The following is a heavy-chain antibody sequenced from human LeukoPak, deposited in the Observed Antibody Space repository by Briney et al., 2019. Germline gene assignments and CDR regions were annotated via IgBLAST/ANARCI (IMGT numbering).Heavy chain of an antibody. V-gene: IGHV1-69*04. CDR1: AGTFSSYA. D-gene: IGHD3-22*01. Sequence: SVKVSCKASAGTFSSYAISWVRQAPGQGLEWMGRIIPILGIANYAQKFQGRVTITADKSTSTAYMELRSLRSEDTAVYSCASSDDSSGYYPNYCGQGTLVTVSS. CDR3: ASSDDSSGYYPNY. J-gene: IGHJ4*02. CDR2: IIPILGIA.